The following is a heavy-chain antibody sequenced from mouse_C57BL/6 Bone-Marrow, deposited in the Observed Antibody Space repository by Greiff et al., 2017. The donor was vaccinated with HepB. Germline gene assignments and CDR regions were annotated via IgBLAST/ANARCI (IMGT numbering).Heavy chain of an antibody. CDR1: GFTFSSYG. Sequence: VQLKESGGDLVKPGGSLKLSCAASGFTFSSYGMSWVRQTPDKRLEWVATISSGGSYTYYPDSVKGRFTISRDNAKNTLYLQMSSLKSEDTAMYYCARRGLAFDYWGQGTTLTVSS. V-gene: IGHV5-6*01. J-gene: IGHJ2*01. CDR2: ISSGGSYT. CDR3: ARRGLAFDY. D-gene: IGHD3-1*01.